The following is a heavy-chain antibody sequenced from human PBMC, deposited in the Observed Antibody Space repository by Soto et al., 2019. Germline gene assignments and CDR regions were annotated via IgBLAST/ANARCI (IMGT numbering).Heavy chain of an antibody. J-gene: IGHJ6*02. Sequence: SETLSLTCAVYGGSFSGYYWSWIRQPPGKGLEWIGEINHSGSTNYNPSLKSRVTISVDTSKNQFSLKLSSVTAADTAVYYCARGLYYYYYYGMDVWGQGTTVTVSS. CDR3: ARGLYYYYYYGMDV. CDR2: INHSGST. CDR1: GGSFSGYY. V-gene: IGHV4-34*01.